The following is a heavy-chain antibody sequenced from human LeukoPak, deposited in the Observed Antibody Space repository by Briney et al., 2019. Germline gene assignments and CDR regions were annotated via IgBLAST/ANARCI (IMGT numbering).Heavy chain of an antibody. CDR2: ISGGGGST. V-gene: IGHV3-23*01. J-gene: IGHJ6*03. D-gene: IGHD3-9*01. CDR3: AKTVTYYILTGNYYYYYMDV. CDR1: GFTFSSYA. Sequence: GGSLRLSCSASGFTFSSYAMCWVRQAPGKGLEWVSAISGGGGSTYHADSVKGRFTISRDNSKNTLSLQMNSLRAEDTAVYYCAKTVTYYILTGNYYYYYMDVWGKGTTVTVSS.